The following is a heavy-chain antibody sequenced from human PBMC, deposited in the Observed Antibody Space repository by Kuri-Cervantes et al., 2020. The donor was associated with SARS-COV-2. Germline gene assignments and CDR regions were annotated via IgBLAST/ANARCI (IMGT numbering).Heavy chain of an antibody. D-gene: IGHD6-19*01. Sequence: LSLTCAASGFTFDDYTMHWVRQAPGKGLEWVSLISWDGGSTYYADSVKGRFTISRDNSKNSLYLQMNSLRAEDTAVYYCARDRASGWRGGFGYWGQGTLVTVSS. V-gene: IGHV3-43*01. CDR2: ISWDGGST. CDR3: ARDRASGWRGGFGY. CDR1: GFTFDDYT. J-gene: IGHJ4*02.